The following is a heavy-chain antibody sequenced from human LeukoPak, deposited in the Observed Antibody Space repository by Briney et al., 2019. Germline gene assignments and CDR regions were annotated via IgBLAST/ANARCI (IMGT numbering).Heavy chain of an antibody. V-gene: IGHV3-30*18. D-gene: IGHD5-12*01. Sequence: GGSLRLSCAASGFTFSSYGIHWVRQAPGKGLEWVAVIAYDGSDKYYADSVKGRFTISRDNSKNTLYLQMNSLRAEDTAVHYCAKEWPYYYYGMDVWGQGTTVTVSS. J-gene: IGHJ6*02. CDR2: IAYDGSDK. CDR3: AKEWPYYYYGMDV. CDR1: GFTFSSYG.